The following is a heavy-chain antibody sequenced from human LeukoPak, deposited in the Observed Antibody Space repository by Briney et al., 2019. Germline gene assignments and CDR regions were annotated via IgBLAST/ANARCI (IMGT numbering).Heavy chain of an antibody. CDR3: AKGLDITMIVVVILPCFDY. Sequence: SGGSLRLSCAASGFTFSSYAMSWVRQAPGKGLEWVSAISGSGGSTYYADSVKGRFTISRDNSKNTLYLQMNSLRAEDTAVYYCAKGLDITMIVVVILPCFDYWGQGTLVTVSS. CDR2: ISGSGGST. J-gene: IGHJ4*02. D-gene: IGHD3-22*01. CDR1: GFTFSSYA. V-gene: IGHV3-23*01.